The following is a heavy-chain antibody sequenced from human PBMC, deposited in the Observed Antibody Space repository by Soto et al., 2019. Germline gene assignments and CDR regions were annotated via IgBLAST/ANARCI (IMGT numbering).Heavy chain of an antibody. J-gene: IGHJ4*02. D-gene: IGHD3-10*01. Sequence: ASLKVSCKASGYTFTSYGISWVRQAPGQGLEWMGWISAYNGNTNYAQKLQGRVTMTTDTSTSTAYMELRSLRSDDTAVYYCARVAWFGVRSAGWDDYWGQGTLVTVSS. CDR3: ARVAWFGVRSAGWDDY. V-gene: IGHV1-18*01. CDR2: ISAYNGNT. CDR1: GYTFTSYG.